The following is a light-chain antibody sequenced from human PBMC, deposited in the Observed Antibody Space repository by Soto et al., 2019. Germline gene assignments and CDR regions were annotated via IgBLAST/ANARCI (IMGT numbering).Light chain of an antibody. CDR3: SSYTSSSTPYV. V-gene: IGLV2-14*01. CDR1: ISDVGGYKY. CDR2: EVS. Sequence: QSALTQPASVSGSPGQSITISCTGTISDVGGYKYVSWYQQHPGKAPKLMIYEVSNRPSGVSNRFSGSKSGNTASLTISGLQAEDEADYYCSSYTSSSTPYVFGTGTKLTVL. J-gene: IGLJ1*01.